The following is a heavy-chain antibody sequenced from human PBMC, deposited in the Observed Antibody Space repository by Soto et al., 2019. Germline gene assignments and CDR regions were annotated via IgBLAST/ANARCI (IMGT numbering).Heavy chain of an antibody. CDR3: ARGPYCSGGSCRGWFDP. CDR1: GGSISSGGYY. Sequence: SETLSLTCTVSGGSISSGGYYWSWIRQHPGKGLEWIGYIYYSGSTYYNPSLKSRVTISVDTSKNQFSLKLGSVTAADTAVYYCARGPYCSGGSCRGWFDPWGQGTLVTVYS. V-gene: IGHV4-31*03. J-gene: IGHJ5*02. CDR2: IYYSGST. D-gene: IGHD2-15*01.